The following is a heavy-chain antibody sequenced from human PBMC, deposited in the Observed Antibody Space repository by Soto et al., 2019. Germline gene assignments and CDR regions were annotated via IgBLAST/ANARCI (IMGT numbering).Heavy chain of an antibody. J-gene: IGHJ4*02. CDR2: IKSKTDGGTT. CDR1: GFTFSNAW. Sequence: EVQLVESGGGLVKPGGSLRLSCAASGFTFSNAWMNWVRQAAGKGLEWVGRIKSKTDGGTTDYAAPVKGRFTISRDDSRNTLERKMNSRKTGDPAVYYWTADSGDIGLVPAAIQGAYWGQGTLATVSS. D-gene: IGHD2-2*01. CDR3: TADSGDIGLVPAAIQGAY. V-gene: IGHV3-15*07.